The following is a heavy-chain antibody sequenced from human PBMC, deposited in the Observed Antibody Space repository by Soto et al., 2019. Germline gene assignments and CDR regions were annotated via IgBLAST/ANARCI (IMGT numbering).Heavy chain of an antibody. CDR1: GFTFSSYG. CDR2: IWYDGSNK. J-gene: IGHJ4*02. Sequence: QVQLVESGGGVVQPGRSLRLSCAASGFTFSSYGMHWGRQAPGKGLEWVAVIWYDGSNKYYADSVKGRFTISRDNSKNTLYLQMNSLRAEDTAVYYCAREFEQLPDYWGQGTLVTVSS. D-gene: IGHD6-6*01. CDR3: AREFEQLPDY. V-gene: IGHV3-33*01.